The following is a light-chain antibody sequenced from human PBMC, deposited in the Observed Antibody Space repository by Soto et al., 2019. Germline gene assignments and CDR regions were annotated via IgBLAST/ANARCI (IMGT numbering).Light chain of an antibody. CDR1: SDYSHYD. J-gene: IGLJ1*01. CDR3: GADHGSGSNFVYV. CDR2: VGTGGIVG. V-gene: IGLV9-49*01. Sequence: QSVLTQPPFASASLGASVTLTCTLSSDYSHYDVDWYQQRPGKGPRFVMRVGTGGIVGSKGDGIPDRFSVLGSGLNRYLTIKDIQEEDESDYHCGADHGSGSNFVYVFGTGTKVTVL.